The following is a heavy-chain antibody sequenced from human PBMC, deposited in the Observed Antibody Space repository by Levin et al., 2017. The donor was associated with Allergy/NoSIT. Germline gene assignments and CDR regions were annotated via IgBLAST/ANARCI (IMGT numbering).Heavy chain of an antibody. CDR2: IYPGDSDT. Sequence: KAGESLKISCKGSGYSFTSYWIGWVRQMPGKGLEWMGIIYPGDSDTRYSPSFQGQVTISADKSISTAYLQWSSLKASDTAMYYCARRVVSSGWFAEDYFDYWGQGTLVTVSS. J-gene: IGHJ4*02. CDR3: ARRVVSSGWFAEDYFDY. D-gene: IGHD6-19*01. CDR1: GYSFTSYW. V-gene: IGHV5-51*01.